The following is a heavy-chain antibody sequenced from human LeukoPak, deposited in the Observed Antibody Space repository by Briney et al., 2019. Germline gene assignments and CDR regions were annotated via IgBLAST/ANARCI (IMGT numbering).Heavy chain of an antibody. CDR1: GMSLSTNGVG. J-gene: IGHJ4*02. CDR3: AHSVRTYSYVNDY. Sequence: SGPTLVIPTQTLTLTFTSSGMSLSTNGVGVGWISQPASKALVRIAMIFWNDEMRYSPSLKSRHSINKDTSKNQVVLTMTNMDPVDPATYCCAHSVRTYSYVNDYWGQGSLVTVSS. V-gene: IGHV2-5*01. CDR2: IFWNDEM. D-gene: IGHD2-15*01.